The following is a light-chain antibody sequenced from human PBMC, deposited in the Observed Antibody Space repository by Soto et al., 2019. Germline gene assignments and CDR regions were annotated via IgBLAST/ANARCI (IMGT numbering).Light chain of an antibody. J-gene: IGKJ3*01. CDR3: HQRNTWPQS. V-gene: IGKV3-11*01. CDR1: QSVGSD. CDR2: DAS. Sequence: ETVLTQSTVTLSLSPGERATLSCRASQSVGSDLAWYQHKPGQAPRLLIYDASSRATGIPARISGSGSGTDFTLTISSLEPEDFAVYYCHQRNTWPQSFGPGTKVDIK.